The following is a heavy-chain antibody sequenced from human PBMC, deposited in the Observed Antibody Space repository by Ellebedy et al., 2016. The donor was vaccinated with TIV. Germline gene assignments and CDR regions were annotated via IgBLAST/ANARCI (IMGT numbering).Heavy chain of an antibody. J-gene: IGHJ4*02. CDR1: GFTFSSYR. D-gene: IGHD3-22*01. V-gene: IGHV3-74*01. Sequence: GESLKISXAASGFTFSSYRMHWVRQAPGKGLVWVSLINHDGRSTTYADSVKGRFTISRDNAKSTLYLQMNSLGAVDTDVYYCARGPYYSDPSAPYAHYWGQGTLVTVSS. CDR3: ARGPYYSDPSAPYAHY. CDR2: INHDGRST.